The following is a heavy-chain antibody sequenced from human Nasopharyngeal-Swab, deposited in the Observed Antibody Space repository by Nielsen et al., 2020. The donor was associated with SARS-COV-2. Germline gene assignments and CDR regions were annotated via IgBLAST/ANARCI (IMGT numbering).Heavy chain of an antibody. V-gene: IGHV3-74*01. CDR1: GFPFSSYW. CDR2: INSDGSST. D-gene: IGHD3-10*01. Sequence: GESLKISCAASGFPFSSYWMHWVRQAPGQGLVWVSRINSDGSSTSYADSVKGRFTISRDNAKNTLYLQMNSLRAEDTAVYYCAREGMYYYGSGSYYTGFDYWGQGTLVTVSS. J-gene: IGHJ4*02. CDR3: AREGMYYYGSGSYYTGFDY.